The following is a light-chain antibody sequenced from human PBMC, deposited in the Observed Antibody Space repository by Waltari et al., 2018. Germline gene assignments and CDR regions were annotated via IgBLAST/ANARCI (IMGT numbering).Light chain of an antibody. V-gene: IGLV3-25*03. CDR1: ALPQQY. CDR3: QSADSSGKV. J-gene: IGLJ2*01. CDR2: KDT. Sequence: SYELSQPPSVSVSPGQTARLPCPGDALPQQYSCWYQQKPGQAPVVVIYKDTERPSGIPERFSGSSSGTTVTLTISGVQAEDEADYYCQSADSSGKVFGGGTKLTVL.